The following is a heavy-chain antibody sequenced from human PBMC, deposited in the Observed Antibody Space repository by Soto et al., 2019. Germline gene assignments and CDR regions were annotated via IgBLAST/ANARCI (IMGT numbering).Heavy chain of an antibody. J-gene: IGHJ4*02. V-gene: IGHV4-30-4*01. CDR2: IYYSGST. CDR3: ARGLITMVRGGPPDY. CDR1: GGSISSGDYY. D-gene: IGHD3-10*01. Sequence: SETLSLTCTVSGGSISSGDYYWSWIRQPPGKGLEWIGYIYYSGSTYYNPSLKSRVTISVDTSKNQFSLKLSSVTAADTAVYYCARGLITMVRGGPPDYWGQGTLVTVSS.